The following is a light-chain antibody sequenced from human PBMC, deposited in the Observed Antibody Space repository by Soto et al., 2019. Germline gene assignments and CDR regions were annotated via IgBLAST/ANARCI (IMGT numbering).Light chain of an antibody. CDR3: QQYNNWPRT. J-gene: IGKJ1*01. V-gene: IGKV3-15*01. CDR2: SAS. Sequence: EIVMTQSPATLSVYPGERATLSCRASQRVGSNLAWYQQKPGQAPRLLMYSASTRASGIPDRFSGSGSGTEFTLTICILQSEDFAVYYCQQYNNWPRTFGQGTKVDMK. CDR1: QRVGSN.